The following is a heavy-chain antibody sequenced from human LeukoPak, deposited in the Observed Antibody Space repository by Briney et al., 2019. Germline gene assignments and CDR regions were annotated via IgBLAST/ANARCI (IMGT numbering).Heavy chain of an antibody. CDR1: GFTFSGNW. Sequence: GGSLRLSCEASGFTFSGNWMSWVRQAPGKGLEWVASINPDGSQKLYVDSVKGRFTISRDNTKSSLYLQMNSLGAEDTAMYYCAKLLGTATTYDSWDQGTRVTVSS. CDR2: INPDGSQK. D-gene: IGHD5-24*01. J-gene: IGHJ4*02. CDR3: AKLLGTATTYDS. V-gene: IGHV3-7*01.